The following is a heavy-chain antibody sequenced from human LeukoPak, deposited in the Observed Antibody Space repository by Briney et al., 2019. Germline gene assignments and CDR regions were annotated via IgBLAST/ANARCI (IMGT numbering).Heavy chain of an antibody. CDR2: ITHSGSA. CDR1: SGSFNNYY. V-gene: IGHV4-34*01. Sequence: PSETLSLTCAVYSGSFNNYYWNWIRQPPGKGLEWIGQITHSGSASYNAALKSRITISVDTSKNQFSLKVNSVTAADTAVYFCARSKETETTFHYFDYYMDVWGKGTTVTVSS. J-gene: IGHJ6*03. CDR3: ARSKETETTFHYFDYYMDV. D-gene: IGHD1-1*01.